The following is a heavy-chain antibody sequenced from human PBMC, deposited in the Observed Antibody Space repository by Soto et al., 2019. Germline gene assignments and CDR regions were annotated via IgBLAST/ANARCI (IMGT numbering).Heavy chain of an antibody. Sequence: EVQLVESGGGLVQPGGSLRLSCAASGFTVSSNYMSWVRQAPGKGLEWVSVIYSGGSTYYADSVKGRFTISRDNSKNTLYLQMTSLRAEDTAVYYCARDVVRDWYYYGMDVWGQGTTVTVSS. D-gene: IGHD2-15*01. CDR3: ARDVVRDWYYYGMDV. J-gene: IGHJ6*02. V-gene: IGHV3-66*01. CDR2: IYSGGST. CDR1: GFTVSSNY.